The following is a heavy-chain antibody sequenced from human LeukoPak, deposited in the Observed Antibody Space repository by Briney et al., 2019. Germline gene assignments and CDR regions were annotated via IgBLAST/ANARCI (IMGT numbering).Heavy chain of an antibody. CDR2: IWHSGTA. D-gene: IGHD5-24*01. V-gene: IGHV4-39*01. Sequence: PSETLSLTCTVSGGSISSSTYYWGWVRQPPGMGPEWIGSIWHSGTAYYNPSFKSRVTISVDTSKNQFSLKLTSVTAADTAVYYCARHTRVRDGYNLYCFDPWGQGTLVTVSS. J-gene: IGHJ5*02. CDR3: ARHTRVRDGYNLYCFDP. CDR1: GGSISSSTYY.